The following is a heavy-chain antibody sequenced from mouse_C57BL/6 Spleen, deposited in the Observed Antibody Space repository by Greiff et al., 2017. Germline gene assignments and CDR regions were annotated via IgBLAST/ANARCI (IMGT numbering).Heavy chain of an antibody. J-gene: IGHJ2*01. D-gene: IGHD2-1*01. V-gene: IGHV8-8*01. Sequence: VTLTESGPGILQPSQTLSLTCSFSGFSLSTFGMGVGWIRPPSGKGLEWLAHIWWDDDKYYNPALKSRLTISKDTTKNQVFLKIANVDTADTATYYCARSHYGNFHFDDWGQGTTLTVSS. CDR1: GFSLSTFGMG. CDR2: IWWDDDK. CDR3: ARSHYGNFHFDD.